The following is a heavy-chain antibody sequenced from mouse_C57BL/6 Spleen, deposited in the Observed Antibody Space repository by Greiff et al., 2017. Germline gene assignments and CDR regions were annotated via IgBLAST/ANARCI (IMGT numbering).Heavy chain of an antibody. D-gene: IGHD2-4*01. CDR3: ARLLYDYPFDY. CDR1: GYTFTDYN. V-gene: IGHV1-18*01. Sequence: EVQLQQSGPELVKPGASVKIPCKASGYTFTDYNMDWVKQSHGKSLEWIGDINPNNGGTIYNQKFKGKATLTVDKSSSTAYMELRSLTSEDTAVYYCARLLYDYPFDYWGQGTTLTVSS. J-gene: IGHJ2*01. CDR2: INPNNGGT.